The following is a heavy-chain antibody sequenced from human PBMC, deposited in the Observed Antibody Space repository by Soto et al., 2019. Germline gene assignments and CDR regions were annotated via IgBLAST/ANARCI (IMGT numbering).Heavy chain of an antibody. CDR1: GFTFSSYW. CDR2: INSDGSST. J-gene: IGHJ6*02. Sequence: EVPLVESGGGLVQPGGSLRLSCAASGFTFSSYWMHWVRQAPGKGLVWVSRINSDGSSTSYADSVKGRFTISRDNAKNTLYLQMNSLRAEDTAVYYCARGTPAVAGTSNYYGMDVWGQGTTVTVSS. V-gene: IGHV3-74*01. CDR3: ARGTPAVAGTSNYYGMDV. D-gene: IGHD6-19*01.